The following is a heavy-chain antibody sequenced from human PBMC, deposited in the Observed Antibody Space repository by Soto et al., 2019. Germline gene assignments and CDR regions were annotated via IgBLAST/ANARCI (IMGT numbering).Heavy chain of an antibody. V-gene: IGHV4-39*01. D-gene: IGHD3-10*01. CDR3: ARIRTPPGKSYYGSGSYYNPCIDP. Sequence: PSETLSLTCTVSGGSISSSSYYWGWIRQPPGKGLEWIGSIYYSGSTYYSTSLKSRVTISVDTSKNQFSLKLSSVTAADTAVYYCARIRTPPGKSYYGSGSYYNPCIDPWGQGTLVTGSS. CDR1: GGSISSSSYY. J-gene: IGHJ5*02. CDR2: IYYSGST.